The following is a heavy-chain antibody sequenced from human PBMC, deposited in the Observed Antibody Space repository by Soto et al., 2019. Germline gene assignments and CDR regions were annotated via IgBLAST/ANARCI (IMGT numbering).Heavy chain of an antibody. CDR3: AKGDCSGGRCYRGFDY. CDR1: GFTSSSYG. V-gene: IGHV3-23*01. Sequence: GGSLRLSCAASGFTSSSYGMSWVRQAPGKGLEWVSGVSASGSITSYADSAKGRFTISRDNAKNTMFLQMNSLRAEDTAVYFCAKGDCSGGRCYRGFDYWGQGTLVTVSS. CDR2: VSASGSIT. D-gene: IGHD2-15*01. J-gene: IGHJ4*02.